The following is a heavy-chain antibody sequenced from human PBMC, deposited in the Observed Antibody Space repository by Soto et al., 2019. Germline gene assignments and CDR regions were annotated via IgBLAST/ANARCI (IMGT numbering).Heavy chain of an antibody. CDR1: GFSLSTSGVG. V-gene: IGHV2-5*02. CDR3: VHRIQEVVYDY. J-gene: IGHJ4*02. D-gene: IGHD6-6*01. Sequence: SGPTLVNPTQTLTLACTFSGFSLSTSGVGVGWIRQPPGKALEWLALIYWDDDKRYSPSLKSRLTITKDTSKNQVVLTMTNMDPMDTATYYCVHRIQEVVYDYWGQGTLGTVPQ. CDR2: IYWDDDK.